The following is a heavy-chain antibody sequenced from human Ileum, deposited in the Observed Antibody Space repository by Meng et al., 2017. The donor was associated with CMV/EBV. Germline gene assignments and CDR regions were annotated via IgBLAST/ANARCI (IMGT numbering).Heavy chain of an antibody. Sequence: SVKVSCKASGGTFSSYTISWVRQAPGQGLEWMGRIIPILGIANYAQKFQGRVTITVDKSTSTAYMELSSLRSEDTAVYYCAREGSVVVPAAILFDYWGQGTLVTVSS. CDR3: AREGSVVVPAAILFDY. J-gene: IGHJ4*02. CDR2: IIPILGIA. CDR1: GGTFSSYT. D-gene: IGHD2-2*02. V-gene: IGHV1-69*04.